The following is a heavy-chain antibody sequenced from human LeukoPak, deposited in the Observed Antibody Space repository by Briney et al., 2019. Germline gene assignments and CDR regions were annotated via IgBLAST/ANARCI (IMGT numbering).Heavy chain of an antibody. CDR1: GFTFSDYY. J-gene: IGHJ3*02. D-gene: IGHD1-26*01. V-gene: IGHV3-11*01. Sequence: RPGGSLRLSCAASGFTFSDYYMSWIRQAPGKGLEWVSYISSSGSTIYYADSVKGRFTISRDNAKNSLYLQMNSLRAEDTAVYYCATAGHSGSYYGHFAFDIWGQGTMVTVSS. CDR3: ATAGHSGSYYGHFAFDI. CDR2: ISSSGSTI.